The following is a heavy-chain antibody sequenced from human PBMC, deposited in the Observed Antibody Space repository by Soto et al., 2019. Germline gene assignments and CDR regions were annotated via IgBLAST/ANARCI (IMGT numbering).Heavy chain of an antibody. CDR2: INHSGST. CDR1: GGSFSGYY. CDR3: ARGMYYYDSSGYYY. J-gene: IGHJ4*02. D-gene: IGHD3-22*01. V-gene: IGHV4-34*01. Sequence: SETLSLTCAVYGGSFSGYYWSWIRQPPGKGLEWIGKINHSGSTNYNPSLKSRVTISVDTSKNQFSLKLSSVTAADTAVYYCARGMYYYDSSGYYYWGQGTLVTVSS.